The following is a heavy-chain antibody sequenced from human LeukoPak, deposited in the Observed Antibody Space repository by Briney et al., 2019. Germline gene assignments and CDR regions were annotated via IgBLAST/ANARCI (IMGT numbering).Heavy chain of an antibody. CDR3: ARIAVAGTLGDLDY. CDR2: INWNGGST. Sequence: GGSLRLSCAASGFTFDDYGMSWVRQAPRKGLEWVSGINWNGGSTGYADSVKGRFTISRDNAKNSLYLQMNSLRAEDTALYYCARIAVAGTLGDLDYWGQGTLVTVSS. J-gene: IGHJ4*02. V-gene: IGHV3-20*04. CDR1: GFTFDDYG. D-gene: IGHD6-19*01.